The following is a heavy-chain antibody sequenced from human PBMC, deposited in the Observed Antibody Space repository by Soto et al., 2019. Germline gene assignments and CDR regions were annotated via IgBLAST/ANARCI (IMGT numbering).Heavy chain of an antibody. CDR1: GFIFRDYP. D-gene: IGHD6-13*01. Sequence: EVQLVESGGGLVQPGRSLRLSCTASGFIFRDYPMSWVRQAPGKGLEWVGFIRTKDFDGATAYAASVEGRFTISRDDSKRIAYLQMNSLKTEHTALYYCARETGSSWSAQSYYGMDVWGQGTTVTVS. J-gene: IGHJ6*02. CDR3: ARETGSSWSAQSYYGMDV. CDR2: IRTKDFDGAT. V-gene: IGHV3-49*04.